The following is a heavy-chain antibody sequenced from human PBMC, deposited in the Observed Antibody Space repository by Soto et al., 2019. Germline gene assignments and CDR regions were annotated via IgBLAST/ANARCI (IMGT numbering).Heavy chain of an antibody. V-gene: IGHV1-69*13. J-gene: IGHJ6*02. CDR2: IIPIFDTA. Sequence: SVKVSCKASGGTFSSYAISWVRQAPGQGLEWMGGIIPIFDTANYAQKFQGRVTVTADESTSTAYMELSSLRSEDTAVYYCARGLAMRDTAMVDPYYYYYGMDVWGQGTTVTVSS. CDR1: GGTFSSYA. D-gene: IGHD5-18*01. CDR3: ARGLAMRDTAMVDPYYYYYGMDV.